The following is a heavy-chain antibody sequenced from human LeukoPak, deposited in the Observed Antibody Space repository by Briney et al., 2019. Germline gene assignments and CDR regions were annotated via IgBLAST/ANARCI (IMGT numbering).Heavy chain of an antibody. J-gene: IGHJ4*02. D-gene: IGHD1-26*01. CDR1: GGSISSYY. Sequence: PSETLSLTCTVSGGSISSYYWSWIRQPPGKGLEWIGYIYYSGSTNYNPSLKSRVTISVDTSKNQFSLKLSSVAAADTAVYYCARGARGSYSYWGQGTLVTVSS. CDR3: ARGARGSYSY. V-gene: IGHV4-59*08. CDR2: IYYSGST.